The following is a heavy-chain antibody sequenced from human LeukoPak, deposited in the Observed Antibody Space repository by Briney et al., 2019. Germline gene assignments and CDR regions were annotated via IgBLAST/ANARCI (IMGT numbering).Heavy chain of an antibody. D-gene: IGHD3-22*01. Sequence: GSLRPSCAASGFTFGSYSMNWVRQAPGKGLEWVSYISSSSSTIYYADSVKGRFTISRDNAKNSLYLQMNSLRAEDTVVYYCARDLHYYDSSGYVYWGQGTLVTVSS. CDR2: ISSSSSTI. V-gene: IGHV3-48*04. CDR1: GFTFGSYS. J-gene: IGHJ4*02. CDR3: ARDLHYYDSSGYVY.